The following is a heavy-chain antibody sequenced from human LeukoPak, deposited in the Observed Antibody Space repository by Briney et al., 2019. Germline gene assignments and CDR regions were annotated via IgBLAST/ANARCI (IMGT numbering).Heavy chain of an antibody. J-gene: IGHJ4*02. CDR2: ISWNSLSI. D-gene: IGHD6-13*01. Sequence: GGSLRLSCAASGFTFDDYSMHWVRQAPGKGLEWVSGISWNSLSIGYADSVKGRFTISRDNARNSLFLQMNSLRAEDTAVYYCARGGSSWYYFDYWGQGTLVTVSS. CDR3: ARGGSSWYYFDY. V-gene: IGHV3-9*01. CDR1: GFTFDDYS.